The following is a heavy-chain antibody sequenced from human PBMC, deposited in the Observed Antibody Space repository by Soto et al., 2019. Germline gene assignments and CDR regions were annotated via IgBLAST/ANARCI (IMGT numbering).Heavy chain of an antibody. V-gene: IGHV1-69*08. J-gene: IGHJ5*02. D-gene: IGHD6-6*01. CDR2: IIPILGIA. Sequence: QVQLVQSGAEVKKPGSSVKVSCKASGGTFSSYTISWVRQAPGQGLEWMGRIIPILGIANYAQKFQGRVTITADKSTSTAYMELSSLRSEDTAVYYCARDRSSGRNWFAPWGQGTLVTVSS. CDR1: GGTFSSYT. CDR3: ARDRSSGRNWFAP.